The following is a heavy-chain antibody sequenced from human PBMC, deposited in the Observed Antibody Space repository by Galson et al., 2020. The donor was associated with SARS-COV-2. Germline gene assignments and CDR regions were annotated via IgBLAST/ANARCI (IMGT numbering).Heavy chain of an antibody. V-gene: IGHV3-30-3*01. Sequence: GGSLRLSCAASGFTFSSSAMHWVRQAPGKGLEWVAVISYDGSNKYYAHSVKGRFTISRDNSKNTLYLQMNSLRAEDTAVYYCARTDGYKSYFDYWGQGTLVTVSS. CDR2: ISYDGSNK. J-gene: IGHJ4*02. CDR1: GFTFSSSA. CDR3: ARTDGYKSYFDY. D-gene: IGHD5-12*01.